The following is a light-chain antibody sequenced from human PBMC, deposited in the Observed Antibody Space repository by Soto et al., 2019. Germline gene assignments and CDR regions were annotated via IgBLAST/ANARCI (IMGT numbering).Light chain of an antibody. CDR1: SSDVGSYNL. Sequence: QSALTQPASVSGSPGQSITISCTGTSSDVGSYNLVSWYQQHTGKAPKLMIYEGSKRPSGVSNRFSGYKSVNTASLTLSGLQAEDEADYYCCSYAGSSTFVVVGGGTKLTVL. CDR2: EGS. V-gene: IGLV2-23*03. J-gene: IGLJ2*01. CDR3: CSYAGSSTFVV.